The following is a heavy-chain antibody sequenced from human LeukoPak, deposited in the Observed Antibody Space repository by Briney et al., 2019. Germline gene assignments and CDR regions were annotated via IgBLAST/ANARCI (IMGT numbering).Heavy chain of an antibody. CDR1: GFTFSTYS. CDR2: IRSGSTYI. J-gene: IGHJ4*02. CDR3: ARDGIFDY. Sequence: GGSLRLSCAASGFTFSTYSMHWVRQAPGKGLEWVSSIRSGSTYINYADSVKGRYTISRDDAKKSLYLQMNSLRAEDTAVYYCARDGIFDYWGQGTLVTVSS. V-gene: IGHV3-21*01.